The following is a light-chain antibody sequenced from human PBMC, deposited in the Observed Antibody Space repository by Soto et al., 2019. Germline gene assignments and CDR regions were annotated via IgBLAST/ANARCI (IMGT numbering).Light chain of an antibody. V-gene: IGKV3-20*01. CDR1: QSLNSGY. J-gene: IGKJ2*01. CDR2: GAS. CDR3: QQYGSAPYT. Sequence: IVLTQSPGTLSLSPGEGASVSCRASQSLNSGYLAWYQQKPGQAPRLLIYGASSRATGIPDRFSGSRSGTNFSRTFSRLEPEDFAVYFCQQYGSAPYTFGQGTKLEIK.